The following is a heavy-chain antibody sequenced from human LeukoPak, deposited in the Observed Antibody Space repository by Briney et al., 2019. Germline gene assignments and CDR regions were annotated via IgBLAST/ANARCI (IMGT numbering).Heavy chain of an antibody. Sequence: ASVKVSCKASGYTFTSYDINWVRQATGQGLEWMGWMNSNTGIADCAQRFQGRVTMTRNTSISTAYMELSSLTPDDTAIYYCAKANWVSNADAVWWGQGTQVTVSS. D-gene: IGHD1-1*01. CDR3: AKANWVSNADAVW. V-gene: IGHV1-8*01. CDR2: MNSNTGIA. J-gene: IGHJ4*02. CDR1: GYTFTSYD.